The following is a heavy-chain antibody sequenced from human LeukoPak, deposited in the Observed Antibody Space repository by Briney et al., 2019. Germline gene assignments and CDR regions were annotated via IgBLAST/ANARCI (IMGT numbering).Heavy chain of an antibody. J-gene: IGHJ4*02. CDR1: GFSLSTSGVG. CDR3: AHIEENCSSTSCSMYYFDY. V-gene: IGHV2-5*02. Sequence: SGPTLFKPPQTLTLTCTFSGFSLSTSGVGVGWIRQPPGKAPEWLALIYWDDDKRYSPSLKSRLTITKDTSKNQVVLTMTNMDPVDTATYYCAHIEENCSSTSCSMYYFDYWGQGTLVTVSS. D-gene: IGHD2-2*01. CDR2: IYWDDDK.